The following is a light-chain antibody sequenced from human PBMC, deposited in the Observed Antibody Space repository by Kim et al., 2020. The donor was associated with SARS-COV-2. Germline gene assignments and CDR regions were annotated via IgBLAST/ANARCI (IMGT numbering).Light chain of an antibody. Sequence: EIVMTQSPATLSVSPGERATLSCRASQSVSSNLAWYQQKPGQAHRLLIYGASTRATGIPARFSGSGSGTEFTLTISSLQSEDFAAYYCQQYDNWPPVTFGQGTKVDIK. J-gene: IGKJ1*01. CDR1: QSVSSN. CDR2: GAS. V-gene: IGKV3-15*01. CDR3: QQYDNWPPVT.